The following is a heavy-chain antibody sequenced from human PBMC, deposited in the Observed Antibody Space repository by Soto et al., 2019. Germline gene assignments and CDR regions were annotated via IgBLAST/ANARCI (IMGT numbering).Heavy chain of an antibody. Sequence: GGSLRLSCAASGFTFRNYWMSWVRQAPGMGLEWVAIIKQDGSEKYYVDSVKGRFTISRDNAKNTLFLQMNSLRAEDTAVYYCAKDGYYYDSSGYSIASDYWGQGTLVTVSS. CDR2: IKQDGSEK. CDR3: AKDGYYYDSSGYSIASDY. J-gene: IGHJ4*02. D-gene: IGHD3-22*01. V-gene: IGHV3-7*03. CDR1: GFTFRNYW.